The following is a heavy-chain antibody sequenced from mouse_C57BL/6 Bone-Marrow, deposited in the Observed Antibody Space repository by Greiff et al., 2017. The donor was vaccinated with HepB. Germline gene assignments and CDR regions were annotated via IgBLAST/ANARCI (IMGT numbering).Heavy chain of an antibody. V-gene: IGHV5-17*01. CDR3: ARQNYYGSSYWFAY. CDR2: ISSGSSTI. Sequence: EMQLVESGGGLVKPGGSLKLSCAASGFTFSDYGMHWVRQAPEKGLEWVAYISSGSSTIYYADTVKGRFTISRDNAKNTLFLQMTSLRSEDTAMYYCARQNYYGSSYWFAYWGQGTLVTVSA. CDR1: GFTFSDYG. J-gene: IGHJ3*01. D-gene: IGHD1-1*01.